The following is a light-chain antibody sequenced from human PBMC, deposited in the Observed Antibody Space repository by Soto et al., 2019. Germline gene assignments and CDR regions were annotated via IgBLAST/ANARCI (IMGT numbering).Light chain of an antibody. CDR1: SSNIGSNT. J-gene: IGLJ1*01. CDR2: SNN. V-gene: IGLV1-44*01. Sequence: QSVLTQPPSASGTPGQSVTVSCSGSSSNIGSNTVTWYQQLPGTPPILLLYSNNLRSSGVPDRFSGSRSGTSASLAITGLQAEDEGDYYCQSYDSTLSARYVFGTGTKVTVL. CDR3: QSYDSTLSARYV.